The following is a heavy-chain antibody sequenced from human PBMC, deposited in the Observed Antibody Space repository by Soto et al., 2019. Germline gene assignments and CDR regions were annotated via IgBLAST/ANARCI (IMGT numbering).Heavy chain of an antibody. CDR2: INSSGGGT. V-gene: IGHV1-46*01. CDR3: ARARGAFIAVSAFDY. J-gene: IGHJ4*02. D-gene: IGHD6-19*01. Sequence: ASVKVSCKASGYSFTSCYIHWVRQAPGQGLEWMGIINSSGGGTSYAQKFQGRVTMTRDTSTSTVYMELSSLRSEDTAVYYCARARGAFIAVSAFDYWGQGTLVTGSS. CDR1: GYSFTSCY.